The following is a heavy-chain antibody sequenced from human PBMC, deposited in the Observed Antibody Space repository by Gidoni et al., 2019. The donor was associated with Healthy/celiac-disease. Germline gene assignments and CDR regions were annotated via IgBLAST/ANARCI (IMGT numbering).Heavy chain of an antibody. CDR3: ARGQSDCSGGSCYSTKGFRTVYLDY. V-gene: IGHV4-34*01. D-gene: IGHD2-15*01. CDR2: INHRGIT. Sequence: QVQLQQWGAGLLKPSETLSLTCAVSGGSFSRYYWIWSRQPPGKGLELSGAINHRGITNYNTTRKSRVTITVDTSKNQFCLKLSSVTGADTAVYYCARGQSDCSGGSCYSTKGFRTVYLDYWGQGTLVTVSS. CDR1: GGSFSRYY. J-gene: IGHJ4*02.